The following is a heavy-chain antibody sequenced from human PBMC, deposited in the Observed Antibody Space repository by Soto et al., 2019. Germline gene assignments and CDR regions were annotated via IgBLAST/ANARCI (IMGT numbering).Heavy chain of an antibody. CDR1: VFTFSSYA. J-gene: IGHJ4*02. CDR2: ISGSGGST. D-gene: IGHD4-17*01. Sequence: PWWSLRLSCSASVFTFSSYAMSWGRQAPGKGLEWVSAISGSGGSTYYADSVKGRFTISRDNSKNTLYLQMNSLRAEDTAVYYCAKRTTLENWGQGTLFTVSS. CDR3: AKRTTLEN. V-gene: IGHV3-23*01.